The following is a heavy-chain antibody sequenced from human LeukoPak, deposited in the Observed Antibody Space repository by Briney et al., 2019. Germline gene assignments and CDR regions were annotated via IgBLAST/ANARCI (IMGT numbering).Heavy chain of an antibody. Sequence: GRSLRLSCAASGFTFSSYGMHWVRQAPGKGLEWVAVIWYDGSNKYYADSVKGRFTISRDNSKNTLYLQMNSLRAEDTAVYYCARGSSSSSSNDAFDIWGQGTMVTVSS. D-gene: IGHD6-6*01. CDR3: ARGSSSSSSNDAFDI. J-gene: IGHJ3*02. V-gene: IGHV3-33*01. CDR1: GFTFSSYG. CDR2: IWYDGSNK.